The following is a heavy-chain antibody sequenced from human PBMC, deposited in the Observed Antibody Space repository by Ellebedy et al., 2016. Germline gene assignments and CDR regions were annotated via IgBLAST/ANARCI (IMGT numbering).Heavy chain of an antibody. J-gene: IGHJ4*02. D-gene: IGHD1-26*01. V-gene: IGHV4-30-2*01. CDR1: GGSISSGGYS. CDR2: IYHSGSI. Sequence: SETLSLTCAVSGGSISSGGYSWSWIRQPPGKGLEWIGYIYHSGSIYYNPSLKSRVTISVDTSKNQFSLKLSSVTAADTAVYYCARSSGSYFGVDYWGQGTLVTVSS. CDR3: ARSSGSYFGVDY.